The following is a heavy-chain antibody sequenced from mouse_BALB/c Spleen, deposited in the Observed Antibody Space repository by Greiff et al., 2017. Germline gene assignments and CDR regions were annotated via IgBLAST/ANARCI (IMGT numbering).Heavy chain of an antibody. Sequence: EVMLVESGGDLVKPGGSLKLSCAASGFTFSSYGMSWVRQTPDKRLEWVATISSGGSYTYYPDSVKGRFTISRDNAKNTLYLQMSSLKSEDTAMYYCARHGSPFDYWGQGTTLTVSS. J-gene: IGHJ2*01. CDR2: ISSGGSYT. CDR3: ARHGSPFDY. CDR1: GFTFSSYG. D-gene: IGHD1-1*01. V-gene: IGHV5-6*02.